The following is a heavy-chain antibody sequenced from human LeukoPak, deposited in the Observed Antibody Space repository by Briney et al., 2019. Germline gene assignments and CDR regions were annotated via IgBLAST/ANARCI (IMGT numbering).Heavy chain of an antibody. CDR3: ATVSDSSGWYYFDY. Sequence: PGGSLRLSCAASGSTVSANYMSWVRQAPGKGLEWVSVIYSGGSTYYADSVKGRFTISRDNSKNTVYLQMNSLRAEDTAVYYCATVSDSSGWYYFDYWGQGTLVTVSS. CDR1: GSTVSANY. V-gene: IGHV3-53*01. J-gene: IGHJ4*02. D-gene: IGHD6-19*01. CDR2: IYSGGST.